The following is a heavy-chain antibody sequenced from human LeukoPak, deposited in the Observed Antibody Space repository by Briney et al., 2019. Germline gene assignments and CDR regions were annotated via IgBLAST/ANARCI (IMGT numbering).Heavy chain of an antibody. CDR2: ISGSGGST. Sequence: GGSLRLSCAASGFTFSSYAMSWVRQAPGKGLEWVSAISGSGGSTYYADSVKGRLTISRDNAKNSLYLQMNSLRAEDTAVYYCAREEWELLLDYWGQGTLVTVSS. D-gene: IGHD1-26*01. CDR3: AREEWELLLDY. J-gene: IGHJ4*02. CDR1: GFTFSSYA. V-gene: IGHV3-23*01.